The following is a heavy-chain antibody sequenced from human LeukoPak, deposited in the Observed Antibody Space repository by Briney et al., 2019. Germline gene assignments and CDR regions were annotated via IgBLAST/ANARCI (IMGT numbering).Heavy chain of an antibody. CDR2: IWYDGSNK. V-gene: IGHV3-33*01. D-gene: IGHD2-15*01. CDR1: GFTFSSYG. Sequence: GALRLSCAASGFTFSSYGMHWVRQDPAKGLELVAVIWYDGSNKYYADSVKGRFTISRDNSKNTLYLQMNSLRAEDTAVYYCARVPCSGGSCYSGYYYYGMGVWGKGTTVTVSS. J-gene: IGHJ6*04. CDR3: ARVPCSGGSCYSGYYYYGMGV.